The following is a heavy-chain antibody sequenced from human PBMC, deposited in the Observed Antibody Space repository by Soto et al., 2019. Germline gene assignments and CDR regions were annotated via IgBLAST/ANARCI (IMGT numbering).Heavy chain of an antibody. CDR2: VYNSGST. CDR3: ARLAVVAVTESFANWLDH. D-gene: IGHD2-21*01. CDR1: GGSITSYN. J-gene: IGHJ5*02. V-gene: IGHV4-59*01. Sequence: LSETRSLTCTVSGGSITSYNWNWLRQPPGKALEWIGYVYNSGSTNYNPSLKSRVTISVDTSKNQFSLKVNSVTAADTAVYYCARLAVVAVTESFANWLDHSGQGILVT.